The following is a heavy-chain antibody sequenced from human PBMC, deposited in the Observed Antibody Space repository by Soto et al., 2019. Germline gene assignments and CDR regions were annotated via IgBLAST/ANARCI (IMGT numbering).Heavy chain of an antibody. V-gene: IGHV1-46*01. Sequence: GASVKVSCKASGYTFTSSYMHWVRQAPGQGLEWMGLINPSGGSTVYAQKFQDRVAMTRDTSTSTVYMELSSLRSEDTAVYYCARDANDYGDCDYWGQGTLVTVSS. D-gene: IGHD4-17*01. J-gene: IGHJ4*02. CDR2: INPSGGST. CDR3: ARDANDYGDCDY. CDR1: GYTFTSSY.